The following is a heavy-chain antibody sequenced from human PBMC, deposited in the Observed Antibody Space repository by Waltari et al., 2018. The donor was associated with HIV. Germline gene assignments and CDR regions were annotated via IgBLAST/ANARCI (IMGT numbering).Heavy chain of an antibody. J-gene: IGHJ3*01. CDR3: ARWCKGYKWICDAFDV. V-gene: IGHV4-34*01. Sequence: QEHLQQWGAGLLNTSETLSLTCAVYGVSLSAYYWSWIRQSPGKGLEWIGEVRPGGGTNYNPSLKSRVTISEDTSKNQFSLKLTSVTAADTAVYYRARWCKGYKWICDAFDVWGQGTMVAVSS. D-gene: IGHD1-20*01. CDR2: VRPGGGT. CDR1: GVSLSAYY.